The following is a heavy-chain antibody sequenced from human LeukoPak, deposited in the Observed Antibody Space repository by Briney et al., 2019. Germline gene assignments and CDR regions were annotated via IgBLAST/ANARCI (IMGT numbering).Heavy chain of an antibody. CDR3: ARGRGSWGFDY. CDR2: INHSGST. V-gene: IGHV4-34*01. J-gene: IGHJ4*02. CDR1: GGSFSGYY. D-gene: IGHD1-26*01. Sequence: SETLSLTCAVYGGSFSGYYWSWIRQPPGKGLEWIGEINHSGSTNYNPSLKSRVTISVDTSKNQFSLKLTSVTAADTAVYYCARGRGSWGFDYWGQGTLVTVSS.